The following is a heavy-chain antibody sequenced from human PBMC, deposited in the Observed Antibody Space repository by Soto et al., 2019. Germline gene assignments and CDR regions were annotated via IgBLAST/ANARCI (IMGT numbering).Heavy chain of an antibody. CDR3: ARLGPYASGTYSFRQNRFDP. CDR1: GFTVSTSQ. V-gene: IGHV3-53*01. D-gene: IGHD3-10*01. Sequence: EVQLVESGGRLVQPGGSLRLSCAASGFTVSTSQMTWVRQAPGKGLEWVSVIFIGGTTQYAESVKGRFTISRDKSENTVVLQMNSVRAEDTAVYYCARLGPYASGTYSFRQNRFDPWGQGTQVTVSP. CDR2: IFIGGTT. J-gene: IGHJ5*02.